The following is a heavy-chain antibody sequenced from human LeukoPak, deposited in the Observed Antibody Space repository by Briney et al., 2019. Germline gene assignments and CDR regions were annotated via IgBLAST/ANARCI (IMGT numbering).Heavy chain of an antibody. J-gene: IGHJ4*02. CDR3: AKDLNYYDSRGPFDY. V-gene: IGHV3-23*01. CDR2: ISGSGGST. D-gene: IGHD3-22*01. CDR1: GFTFSSYA. Sequence: GGSLRLSCAASGFTFSSYAMSWVRQAPGKGLEWVSAISGSGGSTYYADSVKGRFSISRDNSKNTLYLQMNSLRAEDTAVYYCAKDLNYYDSRGPFDYWGQGTLVSVSS.